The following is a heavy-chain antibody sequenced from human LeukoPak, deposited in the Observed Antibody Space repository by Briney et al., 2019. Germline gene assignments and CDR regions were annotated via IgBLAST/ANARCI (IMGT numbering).Heavy chain of an antibody. V-gene: IGHV1-46*01. D-gene: IGHD3-16*02. Sequence: GASVKVSCKASGYTFTNYYMHWVRQAPGQGLEWMGIINPSGGSTSYAQKFQGRVTMTEDTSTDTAYMELSSLRSEDTAVYYCATDFADYVWGSYRYAFDYWGQGTLVTVSS. J-gene: IGHJ4*02. CDR3: ATDFADYVWGSYRYAFDY. CDR2: INPSGGST. CDR1: GYTFTNYY.